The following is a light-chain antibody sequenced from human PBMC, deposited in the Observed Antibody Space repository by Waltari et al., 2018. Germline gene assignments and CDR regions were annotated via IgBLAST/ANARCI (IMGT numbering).Light chain of an antibody. J-gene: IGLJ3*02. V-gene: IGLV2-8*01. CDR3: SSYAGSNNLV. Sequence: QSALTQPPSASGSPGQSVTISCTGTSSDVGGYNYVSWHQQHPGKAPKVMIYGVSKRPSGVPDRFSGSKAGNTASLTGSGLQAEDEADYYCSSYAGSNNLVFGGGTKLTVL. CDR2: GVS. CDR1: SSDVGGYNY.